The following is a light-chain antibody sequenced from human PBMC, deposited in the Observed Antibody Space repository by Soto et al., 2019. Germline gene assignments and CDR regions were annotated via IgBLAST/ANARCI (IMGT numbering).Light chain of an antibody. J-gene: IGKJ4*01. CDR3: MQSIKRPQT. CDR1: QSLLDSDGKTF. CDR2: EVS. Sequence: IVMTQTPLSLSVTPGQPPSISCKSSQSLLDSDGKTFLYWYVHKPGHPPQLLIYEVSNRFAGVPDRFSGSGSETDFTLKISRVEADDVAVYYCMQSIKRPQTFGRGTKVDIK. V-gene: IGKV2D-29*01.